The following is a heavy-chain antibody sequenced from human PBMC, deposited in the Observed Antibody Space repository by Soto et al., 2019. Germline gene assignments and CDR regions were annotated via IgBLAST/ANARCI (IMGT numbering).Heavy chain of an antibody. CDR3: ASSGLAMGPYNWFDP. CDR2: IIPIFGTA. J-gene: IGHJ5*02. V-gene: IGHV1-69*12. D-gene: IGHD5-18*01. CDR1: GGTFSSYA. Sequence: QVQLVQSGAEVKKPGSSVKVSCKASGGTFSSYAISWVRQAPGQGLEWMGGIIPIFGTANYAQKFQGRVTIXXDXAXXTAYMELRSLSSEDTAVYYCASSGLAMGPYNWFDPWGQGTLVTVSS.